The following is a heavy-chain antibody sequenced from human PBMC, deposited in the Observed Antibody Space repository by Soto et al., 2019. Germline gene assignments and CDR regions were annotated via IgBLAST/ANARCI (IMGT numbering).Heavy chain of an antibody. CDR1: GFTFSDYW. V-gene: IGHV3-7*01. CDR2: TKQDGSEK. D-gene: IGHD3-16*01. Sequence: EAQLVESGGGLVQPGGSLRVSCAVSGFTFSDYWMSWVRQAPGKGLEWVAKTKQDGSEKDYVDSVKGRFTISRDNANNSLYLHMYSLRVEDTAIYYCARGGRDAYDWFDPWGQGTLVTVSS. CDR3: ARGGRDAYDWFDP. J-gene: IGHJ5*02.